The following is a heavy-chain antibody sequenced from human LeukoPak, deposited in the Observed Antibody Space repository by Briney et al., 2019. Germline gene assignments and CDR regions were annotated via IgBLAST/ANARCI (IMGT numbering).Heavy chain of an antibody. V-gene: IGHV3-23*01. CDR1: GFTFSSYA. D-gene: IGHD3-3*01. CDR3: ANQYVRPLFGVVTTDY. J-gene: IGHJ4*02. Sequence: PGGSLRLSCAASGFTFSSYAMSWVRQAPGKGLEWVSAISGSGGSTYYADSVKGRFTISRDNSKNTLYLQMNSLRAEDTAVYYCANQYVRPLFGVVTTDYWGQGTLVTVSS. CDR2: ISGSGGST.